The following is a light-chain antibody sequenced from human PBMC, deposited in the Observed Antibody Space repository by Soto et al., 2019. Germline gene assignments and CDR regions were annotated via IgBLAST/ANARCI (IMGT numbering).Light chain of an antibody. CDR1: SSDVGGYNY. CDR3: SSYTSSSTLLYV. CDR2: DVT. J-gene: IGLJ1*01. V-gene: IGLV2-14*03. Sequence: ALTQPASVSGSPGQSITISCTGTSSDVGGYNYVSWYQQHPGKAPKLMIYDVTNRPSGVSNRFSGSKSGSTASLTISGLQAEDEADYYCSSYTSSSTLLYVFGTGTKVTVL.